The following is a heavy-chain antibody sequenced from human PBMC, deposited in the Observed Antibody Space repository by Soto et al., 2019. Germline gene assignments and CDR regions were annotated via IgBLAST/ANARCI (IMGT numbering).Heavy chain of an antibody. CDR1: GGSISSYY. J-gene: IGHJ4*02. Sequence: QVQLQESGPGLVKPSETLSLTCTVSGGSISSYYWSWIRQPPGKGLEWIGYIYYSGSTNYNPSLKSRVTISVYTSKNQFSLKLSSVTAADTAVCYCARSDGRYWGQGTLVTVSS. CDR2: IYYSGST. V-gene: IGHV4-59*01. CDR3: ARSDGRY.